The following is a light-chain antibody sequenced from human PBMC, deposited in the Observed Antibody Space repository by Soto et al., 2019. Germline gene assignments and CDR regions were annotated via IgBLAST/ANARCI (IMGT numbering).Light chain of an antibody. CDR3: QQYDDWLRLT. Sequence: EIVLTQSPATLSLYPGERATLSCRASQSVWTYLAWYQQKPGQAPRLLIFGASSRATGIPARFSGSGSGTEFNLTISSLQSEDFAVYFCQQYDDWLRLTFGGGTKVDI. CDR2: GAS. V-gene: IGKV3D-15*01. J-gene: IGKJ4*01. CDR1: QSVWTY.